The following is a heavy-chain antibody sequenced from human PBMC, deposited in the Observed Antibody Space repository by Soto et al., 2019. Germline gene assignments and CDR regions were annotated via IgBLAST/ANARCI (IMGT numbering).Heavy chain of an antibody. V-gene: IGHV5-10-1*01. CDR1: GYRFTSYW. CDR3: ARHETIVGAIDNWFDP. Sequence: GESQKISCKGSGYRFTSYWVSWVRQMPGKGLEWMGRIDPSDSYTYYSPSFQGHVTISADKSISTAYLQWSSLKASDTAIYYRARHETIVGAIDNWFDPWGQGTLVTVSS. D-gene: IGHD1-26*01. CDR2: IDPSDSYT. J-gene: IGHJ5*02.